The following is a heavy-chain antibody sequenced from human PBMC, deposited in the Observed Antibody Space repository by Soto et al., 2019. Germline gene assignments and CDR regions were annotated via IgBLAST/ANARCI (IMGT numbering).Heavy chain of an antibody. D-gene: IGHD3-10*01. CDR3: AIGGLDLGGYGMDV. V-gene: IGHV1-8*01. J-gene: IGHJ6*02. CDR2: MSPNSGNA. Sequence: QVQLVQSGAEVKKPGPSVKVSCKASGYTFTSYDINWMRQATGQGLEWMGWMSPNSGNAGYAQKFHGRVTMTRITPVSTAYMEGSSLKSEDTAVYSCAIGGLDLGGYGMDVWGQGTTVTVAS. CDR1: GYTFTSYD.